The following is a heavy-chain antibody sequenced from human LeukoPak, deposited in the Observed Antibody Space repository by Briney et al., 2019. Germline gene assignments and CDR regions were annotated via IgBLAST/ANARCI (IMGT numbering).Heavy chain of an antibody. V-gene: IGHV4-39*01. CDR2: IYYSGST. D-gene: IGHD1-26*01. CDR1: GGSISSSSYY. CDR3: ARGIKWEPFPGSPFDP. J-gene: IGHJ5*02. Sequence: SETLSLTCTVSGGSISSSSYYWGWIRQPPGKGLEWIGSIYYSGSTYYNPSLKSRVTISVDTSKNQFSLKLSSVTAADTAVYYCARGIKWEPFPGSPFDPWGQGTLVTVSS.